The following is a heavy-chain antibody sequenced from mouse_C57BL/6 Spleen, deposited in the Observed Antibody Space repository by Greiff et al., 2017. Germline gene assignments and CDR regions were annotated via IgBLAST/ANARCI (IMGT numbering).Heavy chain of an antibody. Sequence: VQLQQSGPELVKPGASVKISCKASGYAFSSSWMNWVKQRPGKGLEWIGRIYPGDGDTNYNGKFKGKATLTADKSSSTAYMQLSSLTSEDSAVYFCARGGSSYVDFDYWGQGTTLTVSS. D-gene: IGHD1-1*01. J-gene: IGHJ2*01. CDR3: ARGGSSYVDFDY. V-gene: IGHV1-82*01. CDR1: GYAFSSSW. CDR2: IYPGDGDT.